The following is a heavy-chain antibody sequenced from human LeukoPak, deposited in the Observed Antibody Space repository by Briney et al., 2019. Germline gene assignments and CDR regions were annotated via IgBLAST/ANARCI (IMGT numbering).Heavy chain of an antibody. CDR3: ARDQGYCTGTTCHRPWFDP. J-gene: IGHJ5*02. Sequence: SETLSLTCTVSGGSISSSSYYWGWIRQPPGKGLEWIGSIYYSGSTYYNPSLKSRVTISVDTSKNQFSLKLSSVTAADTAVYYCARDQGYCTGTTCHRPWFDPWGQGTLVTVSS. CDR1: GGSISSSSYY. D-gene: IGHD2-2*02. V-gene: IGHV4-39*07. CDR2: IYYSGST.